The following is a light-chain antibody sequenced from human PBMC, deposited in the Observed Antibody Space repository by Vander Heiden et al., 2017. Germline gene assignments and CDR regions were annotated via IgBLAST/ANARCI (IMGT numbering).Light chain of an antibody. CDR3: QLDNSYSYT. CDR2: DAS. J-gene: IGKJ2*01. Sequence: DIQMTQFPSTLSASVGDRVTITCRASQSISSWLAWYQQKPGKAPKLLIYDASSLESGVPSRFSGSGSGTEFTLTISSLQPDDFATYYCQLDNSYSYTFGQGTKLEIK. CDR1: QSISSW. V-gene: IGKV1-5*01.